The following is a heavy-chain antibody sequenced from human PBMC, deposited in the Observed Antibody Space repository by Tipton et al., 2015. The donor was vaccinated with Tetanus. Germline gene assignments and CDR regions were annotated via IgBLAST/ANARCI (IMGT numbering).Heavy chain of an antibody. D-gene: IGHD4-17*01. Sequence: SLRLSCAASGFTVSSNYMSWVRQAPGKGLEWVSVIYSGGSTYYADSVKGRFTISRDNSKNTLYLQMNSLRAEDTAVYYCARDGGSYYGDYASFDYWGQGALVTVAS. V-gene: IGHV3-53*01. CDR2: IYSGGST. CDR3: ARDGGSYYGDYASFDY. J-gene: IGHJ4*02. CDR1: GFTVSSNY.